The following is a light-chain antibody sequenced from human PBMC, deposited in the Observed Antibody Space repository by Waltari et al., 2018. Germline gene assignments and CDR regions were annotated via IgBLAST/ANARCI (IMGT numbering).Light chain of an antibody. CDR1: SGSIASNY. J-gene: IGLJ3*02. V-gene: IGLV6-57*04. Sequence: NFMLTQPHSVSESPGKTVTISCTRSSGSIASNYVQWHHQRPGRAPTTVIYEYNRRPSGVPVRFSGSIDSSSNSASLTISGLKTEDEADYSCQSYDVSNPDWVFGGGTKLTVL. CDR2: EYN. CDR3: QSYDVSNPDWV.